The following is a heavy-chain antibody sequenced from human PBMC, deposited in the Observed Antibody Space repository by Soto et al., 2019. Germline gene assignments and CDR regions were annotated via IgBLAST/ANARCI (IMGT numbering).Heavy chain of an antibody. J-gene: IGHJ5*02. CDR2: IGTAGDT. CDR1: GFTFSSYD. D-gene: IGHD3-10*01. CDR3: GKEGEKPRGHWSAP. Sequence: GGSLRLSCAASGFTFSSYDMHWVRQATGKGLEWVSAIGTAGDTYYPDSVQGRFIISRDISNNTVFLQMNSLRPEDTAVYYCGKEGEKPRGHWSAPWGQGTLVPVSS. V-gene: IGHV3-13*01.